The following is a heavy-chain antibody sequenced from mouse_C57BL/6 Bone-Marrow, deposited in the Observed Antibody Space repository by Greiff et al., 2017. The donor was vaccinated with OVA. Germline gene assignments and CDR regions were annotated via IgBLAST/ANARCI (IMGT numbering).Heavy chain of an antibody. Sequence: VQLQQSGPVLARPGASVKMSCKTSGYTFTSYWMHWVKQRPGQGLEWIGAIYPGNSDTSYNQKFKGKATLTADKSSSTAYMELRSLTSEDSAVYFCAREDYYGSSYWYFDVWGTGTTVTVSS. CDR2: IYPGNSDT. CDR3: AREDYYGSSYWYFDV. J-gene: IGHJ1*03. D-gene: IGHD1-1*01. CDR1: GYTFTSYW. V-gene: IGHV1-5*01.